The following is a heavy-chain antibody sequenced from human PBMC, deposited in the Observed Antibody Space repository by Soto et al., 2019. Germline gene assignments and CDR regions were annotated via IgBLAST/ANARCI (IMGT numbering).Heavy chain of an antibody. V-gene: IGHV3-23*01. D-gene: IGHD6-13*01. Sequence: EVQLLESGGGLVQPGGSLRLSCAASGFTFSSYAMSWVRQAPGKGLEWVSAISGSGGSTYYADSVKGRFTISRDNSKNTLYLQMNSLRAEDTAVYYCAKGAYSSSWYYYSGMDVWGQGTTVTVSS. CDR2: ISGSGGST. CDR1: GFTFSSYA. CDR3: AKGAYSSSWYYYSGMDV. J-gene: IGHJ6*02.